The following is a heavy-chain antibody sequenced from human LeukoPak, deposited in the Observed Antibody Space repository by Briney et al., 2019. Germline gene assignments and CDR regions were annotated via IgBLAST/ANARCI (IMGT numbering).Heavy chain of an antibody. Sequence: SVKVSCKASGGTFSSYAISWVRQAPGQGREWMGGIIPIFGTANYAQKFQGRVTITTAESTRKAYMELSSLRSEDTAVYYCARAGDYGDYNYMDVWGKGTTVTVSS. CDR1: GGTFSSYA. CDR2: IIPIFGTA. D-gene: IGHD4-17*01. J-gene: IGHJ6*03. CDR3: ARAGDYGDYNYMDV. V-gene: IGHV1-69*05.